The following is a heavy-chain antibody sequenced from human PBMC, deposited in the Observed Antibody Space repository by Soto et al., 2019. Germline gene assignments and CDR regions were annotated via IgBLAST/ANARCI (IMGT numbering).Heavy chain of an antibody. J-gene: IGHJ4*02. D-gene: IGHD1-7*01. CDR3: AKDKGTGNWNYEGFDY. CDR1: GFTFDDYA. V-gene: IGHV3-9*01. Sequence: EVQLVESGGGLVQPGRSLRLSCAASGFTFDDYAMHWVRQAPGKGLEWVSGISWNSGSIGYADSVKGRFTISRDNAKNSLYLQMNSLRAEDTALYYCAKDKGTGNWNYEGFDYWGQGTLVTVSS. CDR2: ISWNSGSI.